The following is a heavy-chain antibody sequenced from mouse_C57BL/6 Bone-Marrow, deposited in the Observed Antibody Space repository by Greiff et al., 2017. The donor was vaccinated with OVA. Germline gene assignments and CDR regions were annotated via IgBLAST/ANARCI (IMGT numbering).Heavy chain of an antibody. J-gene: IGHJ1*03. D-gene: IGHD2-1*01. Sequence: VQLQQSGAELARPGASVKLSCKASGYTFTSYGISWVKQRTGQGLEWIGEIYPRSGNTYYNEKFKGKSTLTVDKSSSTAYMQLSSLTSEDSAVYYCARRRVYGNYAWYFDVWGTGTTVTVSS. CDR1: GYTFTSYG. V-gene: IGHV1-81*01. CDR3: ARRRVYGNYAWYFDV. CDR2: IYPRSGNT.